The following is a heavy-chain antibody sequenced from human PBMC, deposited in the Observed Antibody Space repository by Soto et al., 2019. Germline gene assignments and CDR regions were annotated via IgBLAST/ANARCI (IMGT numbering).Heavy chain of an antibody. D-gene: IGHD2-15*01. CDR2: MNPNSGNT. Sequence: QVQLVQSGAEVKKPGASVKVSCKASGYTFTSYDINWVRQATGQGLEWMGWMNPNSGNTGYAQKFQGRVTMTRNTSISTAYMDLSSLRSEDTAVYYCARGGEDCTCGSCYLWFDPWGQGTLVTVSS. CDR1: GYTFTSYD. CDR3: ARGGEDCTCGSCYLWFDP. V-gene: IGHV1-8*01. J-gene: IGHJ5*02.